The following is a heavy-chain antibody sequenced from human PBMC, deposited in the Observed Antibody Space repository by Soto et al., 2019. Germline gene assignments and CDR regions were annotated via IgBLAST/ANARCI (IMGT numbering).Heavy chain of an antibody. CDR2: IIPIFGTT. V-gene: IGHV1-69*01. D-gene: IGHD3-3*01. Sequence: QVQLVQSGAEVKEPGSAMKVSCKAPADSFSSYGISWVRQAPGQGLEWMGGIIPIFGTTNYAEKFQGRVTITADEPTNTAYMELSSLRSEDTALYYCARVFPDGWVEPGVVRGYMDTWGRGTLVTVSS. CDR1: ADSFSSYG. J-gene: IGHJ5*02. CDR3: ARVFPDGWVEPGVVRGYMDT.